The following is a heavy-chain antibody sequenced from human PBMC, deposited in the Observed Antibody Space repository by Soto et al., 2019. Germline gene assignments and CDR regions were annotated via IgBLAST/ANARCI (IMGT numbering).Heavy chain of an antibody. CDR2: IIPIFGTA. CDR1: GGTFSSYA. J-gene: IGHJ5*02. CDR3: ARSHSSSHNWFDP. D-gene: IGHD6-13*01. V-gene: IGHV1-69*13. Sequence: SVKVSCKASGGTFSSYAISWVRQAPGQGLEWMGGIIPIFGTANYAQKFQGRVTITADESTSTAYMELSSLRSEDTAVYYCARSHSSSHNWFDPWGQGTLVTVSS.